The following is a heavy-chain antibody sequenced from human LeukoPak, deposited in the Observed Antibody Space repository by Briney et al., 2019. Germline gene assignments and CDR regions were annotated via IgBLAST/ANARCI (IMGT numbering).Heavy chain of an antibody. CDR2: IYYSGST. D-gene: IGHD3-9*01. Sequence: SETLSLTCTVSGGSISSSSYYWGWIRQPPGKGLEWIGSIYYSGSTYYNPSLKSRVTISVDTSKNQFSLKLSSVTAADTAVYYCARRGYDILTGYYTNFDYSGQGTLVTVSS. J-gene: IGHJ4*02. CDR1: GGSISSSSYY. CDR3: ARRGYDILTGYYTNFDY. V-gene: IGHV4-39*01.